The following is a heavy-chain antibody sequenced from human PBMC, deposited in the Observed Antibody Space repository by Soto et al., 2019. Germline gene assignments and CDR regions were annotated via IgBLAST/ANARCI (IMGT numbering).Heavy chain of an antibody. J-gene: IGHJ4*02. V-gene: IGHV2-5*01. Sequence: QITLKESGPTLVKHTQPLTLTCTFSGFSLSTSGVGVGWIRQPPGKALEWLALIYWNDDKRYSQSLKKRLTITKDTTKNHLVLTMTDIDPYDTATKYYALYYYDSSGYYATNGFDYWGKGTLVTVSA. D-gene: IGHD3-22*01. CDR2: IYWNDDK. CDR1: GFSLSTSGVG. CDR3: ALYYYDSSGYYATNGFDY.